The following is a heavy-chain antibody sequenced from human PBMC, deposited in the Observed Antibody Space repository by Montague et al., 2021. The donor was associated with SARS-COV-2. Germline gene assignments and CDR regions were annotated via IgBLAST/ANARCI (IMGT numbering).Heavy chain of an antibody. D-gene: IGHD2-2*02. CDR1: GFTFSSYW. V-gene: IGHV3-7*01. Sequence: SLRLSCAASGFTFSSYWMGWVRQAPGKGLVWVAHIVPDGSHTLYVGPGEGRFTISRDNAKNSLYLQMNNLRAEDTAVYYCAKHGPYTFDYWGQGTLVTVSS. J-gene: IGHJ4*02. CDR3: AKHGPYTFDY. CDR2: IVPDGSHT.